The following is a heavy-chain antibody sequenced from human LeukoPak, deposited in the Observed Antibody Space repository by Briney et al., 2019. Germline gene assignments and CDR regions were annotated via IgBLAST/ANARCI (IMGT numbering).Heavy chain of an antibody. J-gene: IGHJ4*02. Sequence: GGSLRLSCAASGFTFSSCGMHWVRQAPGKGLEWVAVISYDGSNKYYADSVKGRFTISRDNSKNTLYLQMNSLRAEDTAVYYCAKDADLDYYGSGSPFDYWGQGTLVTVSS. CDR1: GFTFSSCG. CDR3: AKDADLDYYGSGSPFDY. D-gene: IGHD3-10*01. CDR2: ISYDGSNK. V-gene: IGHV3-30*18.